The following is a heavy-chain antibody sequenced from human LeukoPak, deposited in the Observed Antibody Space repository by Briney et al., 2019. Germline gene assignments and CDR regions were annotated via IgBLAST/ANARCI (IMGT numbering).Heavy chain of an antibody. V-gene: IGHV4-34*01. D-gene: IGHD2-2*01. Sequence: SETLSLTCAVYGGSFSGYYWSWIRQPPGKGLEWIGEINHSRSTNYNPSLKSRVTISVDTSKNQFSLKLSSVTAADTAVYYCARAPAMAGDAFDIWGQRTMVTVSS. CDR2: INHSRST. CDR1: GGSFSGYY. CDR3: ARAPAMAGDAFDI. J-gene: IGHJ3*02.